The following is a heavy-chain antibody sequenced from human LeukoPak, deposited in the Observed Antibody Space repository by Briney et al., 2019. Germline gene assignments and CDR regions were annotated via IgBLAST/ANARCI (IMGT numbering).Heavy chain of an antibody. Sequence: SETLSLTCAVYGGSFSGYYWSWIRQPPGKGLEWIGEINHSGSTNYNPSLKSRVTISVDTSKNQFSLKLSSVTAADTAVYYCARVKRGAARARALDYWGQGTLVTVSS. CDR1: GGSFSGYY. CDR3: ARVKRGAARARALDY. V-gene: IGHV4-34*01. D-gene: IGHD6-6*01. J-gene: IGHJ4*02. CDR2: INHSGST.